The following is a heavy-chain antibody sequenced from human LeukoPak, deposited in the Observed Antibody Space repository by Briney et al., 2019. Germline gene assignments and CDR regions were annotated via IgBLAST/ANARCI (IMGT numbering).Heavy chain of an antibody. V-gene: IGHV1-3*01. J-gene: IGHJ6*03. CDR1: GYTFITYP. CDR3: ASSRLPAAINGEGLRDYYYYMDV. Sequence: ASVEVSCKASGYTFITYPMHWVRQAPGQRLEWMGWINVGSGNTKYSQKFQGRVTITRDTSASTAYMELSSLRSEDTAVYYCASSRLPAAINGEGLRDYYYYMDVWGKGTTVTVSS. CDR2: INVGSGNT. D-gene: IGHD2-2*02.